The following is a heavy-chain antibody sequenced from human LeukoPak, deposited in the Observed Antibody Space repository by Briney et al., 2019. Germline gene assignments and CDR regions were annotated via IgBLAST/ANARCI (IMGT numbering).Heavy chain of an antibody. Sequence: PGRSLRLSCAASGFTFDDYAMHWVRQAPGKGLEWVSGISWNSGSIGYADSVRGRFTISRDNAKNSLYLQMNSLRAEDAAVYYCARVPSDYWGQGTLVTVSS. V-gene: IGHV3-9*01. CDR3: ARVPSDY. CDR2: ISWNSGSI. CDR1: GFTFDDYA. J-gene: IGHJ4*02.